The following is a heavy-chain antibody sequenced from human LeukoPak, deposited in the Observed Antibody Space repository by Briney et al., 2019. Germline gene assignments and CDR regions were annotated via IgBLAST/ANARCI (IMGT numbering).Heavy chain of an antibody. D-gene: IGHD4-11*01. CDR1: GYTFTDYY. CDR2: INPNSGGT. CDR3: ARAGEMTTASPTDSNWFDP. J-gene: IGHJ5*02. Sequence: ASVKVSCKASGYTFTDYYIHWVRQAPGQGLEWMGWINPNSGGTNYAQKFQGRVTMTRDTSISTAYMELSRLRSDDTAVYYCARAGEMTTASPTDSNWFDPWGQGTLVTVSS. V-gene: IGHV1-2*02.